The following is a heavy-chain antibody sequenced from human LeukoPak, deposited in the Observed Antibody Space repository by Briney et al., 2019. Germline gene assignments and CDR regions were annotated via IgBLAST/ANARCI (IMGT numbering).Heavy chain of an antibody. CDR1: GGSITSTSYH. V-gene: IGHV4-39*01. CDR2: ISYSGST. J-gene: IGHJ4*02. Sequence: SETLSLTCSVSGGSITSTSYHWGWIRQPPGKGLEWIGSISYSGSTHYTPSLKSRLTMSADTSKNQLSLKLTSVTAADTAVYYCASWEVLPPKSDYWGQGTLATVSS. CDR3: ASWEVLPPKSDY. D-gene: IGHD2-15*01.